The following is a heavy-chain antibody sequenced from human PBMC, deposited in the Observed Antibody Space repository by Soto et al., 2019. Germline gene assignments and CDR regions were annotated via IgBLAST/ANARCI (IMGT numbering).Heavy chain of an antibody. CDR1: GFTLSSHE. Sequence: PGGSLRLSCAASGFTLSSHEMNWVRQAPGKGLEWISYISGSGVTTYYADSVRGRFIVSRDNAQESLFLQMNSLRVEDTAIYYCARGGVYWGQGTLVTVSS. J-gene: IGHJ4*02. V-gene: IGHV3-48*03. D-gene: IGHD2-8*01. CDR3: ARGGVY. CDR2: ISGSGVTT.